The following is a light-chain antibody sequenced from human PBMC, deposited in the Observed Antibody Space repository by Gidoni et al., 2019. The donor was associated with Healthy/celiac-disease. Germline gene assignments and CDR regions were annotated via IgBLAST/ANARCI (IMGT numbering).Light chain of an antibody. V-gene: IGLV2-14*01. CDR2: EVS. CDR3: SSYTSSSTWV. CDR1: SSDVGGYNY. Sequence: QSALTQPASVSGSPGQSITISCTGTSSDVGGYNYVSWYQQHPGKPPKLMIYEVSNRTSGVANRFSGSKSGNTASLTISGLRAEDEDDYYCSSYTSSSTWVVGGGTKLTVL. J-gene: IGLJ3*02.